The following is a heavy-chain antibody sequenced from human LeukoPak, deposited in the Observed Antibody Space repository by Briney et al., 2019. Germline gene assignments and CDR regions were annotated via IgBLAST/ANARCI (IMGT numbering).Heavy chain of an antibody. V-gene: IGHV3-30-3*01. CDR3: ARGDSGSLNWFDP. D-gene: IGHD1-26*01. CDR1: GFTFSSYT. CDR2: ISYDGSHK. Sequence: GGSLRLSCAASGFTFSSYTMLWVRQAPGKGLEWVAIISYDGSHKYYADSVKGRFTISRDNSKNPLYLQMNSLRAEDTAVYYCARGDSGSLNWFDPWGQGTLVTVSS. J-gene: IGHJ5*02.